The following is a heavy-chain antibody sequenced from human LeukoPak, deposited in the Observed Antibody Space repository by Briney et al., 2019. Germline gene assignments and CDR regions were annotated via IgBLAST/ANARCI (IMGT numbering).Heavy chain of an antibody. CDR2: IWYDGSNK. V-gene: IGHV3-33*01. CDR1: GFTFSSYG. CDR3: ARGRGRFDWGTSYLDY. D-gene: IGHD3-16*01. Sequence: GGSLRLSCAASGFTFSSYGMHWVRQAPGKGLEWVAVIWYDGSNKYYADSVKGRFTISRDDSKNTLYLQMNNLRAEDTAVYSCARGRGRFDWGTSYLDYWGQGTLATVSS. J-gene: IGHJ4*02.